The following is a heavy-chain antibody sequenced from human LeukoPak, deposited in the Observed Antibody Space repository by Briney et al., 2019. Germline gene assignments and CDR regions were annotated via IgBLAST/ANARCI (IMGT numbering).Heavy chain of an antibody. Sequence: NPSETLSLTCTVSGGSVTSSGYYWSWIRQHPGKGLEWVGYIYYSGSTHYNPSLKSRVTISVDTSKNQFSLKLSSVTAADTAIYYCASKYNDYYNYYYYYMEVWGKGTSVTVSS. CDR3: ASKYNDYYNYYYYYMEV. V-gene: IGHV4-31*03. J-gene: IGHJ6*03. D-gene: IGHD2-21*02. CDR1: GGSVTSSGYY. CDR2: IYYSGST.